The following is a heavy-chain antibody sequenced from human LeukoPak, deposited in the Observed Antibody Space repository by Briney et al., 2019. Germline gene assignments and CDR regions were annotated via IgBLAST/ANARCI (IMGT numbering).Heavy chain of an antibody. D-gene: IGHD5-24*01. CDR2: IHTSGST. J-gene: IGHJ3*02. Sequence: SETLSPTCTVSGGSISTFYWNWIRQPAGKGLEWIGRIHTSGSTKYNPSLKSRVTISVDKSNNQFSLKLNYVTAADTAMYYCARALPNTDNYNWAFDIWGQGTMVTVSS. V-gene: IGHV4-4*07. CDR1: GGSISTFY. CDR3: ARALPNTDNYNWAFDI.